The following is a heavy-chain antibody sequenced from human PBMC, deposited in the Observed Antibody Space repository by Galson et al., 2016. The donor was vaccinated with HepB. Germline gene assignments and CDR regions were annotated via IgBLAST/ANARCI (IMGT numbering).Heavy chain of an antibody. J-gene: IGHJ4*02. V-gene: IGHV4-31*03. Sequence: LSLTCTVSGGSISRGGYYWSWIRQLPGKGLEWIGHIHYSGIAYYSPSLKSRVTISIDTSKNQFSLKLSSVTAADTAVYFCARVDDDYLFFDYWGQGTLVTVSS. CDR1: GGSISRGGYY. CDR2: IHYSGIA. CDR3: ARVDDDYLFFDY. D-gene: IGHD4-17*01.